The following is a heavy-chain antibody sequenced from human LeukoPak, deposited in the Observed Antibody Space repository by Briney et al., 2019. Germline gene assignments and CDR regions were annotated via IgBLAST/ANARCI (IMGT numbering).Heavy chain of an antibody. CDR1: GFTFSSYA. J-gene: IGHJ4*02. V-gene: IGHV3-23*01. CDR2: ISGSGADT. D-gene: IGHD6-13*01. CDR3: AFARAGIEAAGFDH. Sequence: GGSLRLSCAASGFTFSSYAMTWVRQAPGKGLEWVSAISGSGADTQYADSAKGRFNISRDNSKNTVYLQMHSLRADDTAVYYCAFARAGIEAAGFDHWGQGTLVTVSS.